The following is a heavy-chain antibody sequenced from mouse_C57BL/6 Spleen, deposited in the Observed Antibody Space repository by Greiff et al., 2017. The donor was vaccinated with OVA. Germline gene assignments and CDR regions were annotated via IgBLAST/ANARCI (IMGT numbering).Heavy chain of an antibody. CDR2: INYDGSST. D-gene: IGHD1-1*01. Sequence: EVHLVESEGGLVQPGSSMKLSCTASGFTFSDYYMAWVRQVPEKGLEWVANINYDGSSTYYLDSLKSRFIISRDNAKNILYLQMSSLKSEDTATYYCARRYGSTHWYFDVWGKGTTVTVSS. CDR3: ARRYGSTHWYFDV. CDR1: GFTFSDYY. V-gene: IGHV5-16*02. J-gene: IGHJ1*03.